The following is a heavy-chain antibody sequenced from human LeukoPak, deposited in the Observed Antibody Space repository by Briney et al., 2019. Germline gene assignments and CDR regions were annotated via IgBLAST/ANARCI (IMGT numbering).Heavy chain of an antibody. V-gene: IGHV5-51*01. J-gene: IGHJ4*02. Sequence: GESLKISCKGSGYSFTSYWIGWVRQMPGKGLEWMGIIYPRDSTTRYSPAFEGQVTISVDKSITTAYLQWSSLKASDTAMYYCARRAIIQGTSALDFWGQGTVVIVSS. CDR2: IYPRDSTT. D-gene: IGHD3-3*01. CDR1: GYSFTSYW. CDR3: ARRAIIQGTSALDF.